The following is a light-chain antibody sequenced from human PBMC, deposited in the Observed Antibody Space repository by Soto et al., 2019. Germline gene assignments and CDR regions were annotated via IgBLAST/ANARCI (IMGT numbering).Light chain of an antibody. V-gene: IGLV2-23*02. J-gene: IGLJ2*01. CDR1: TSDVGGYDL. CDR2: EVT. CDR3: SSFAGTTTFVV. Sequence: QSALTQPASVSGSPGQSITISCTGTTSDVGGYDLVSWYQQHPGKAPKLIIYEVTKRPSGLSNRFSASKSGNTASLTISGLQVEDEADYYCSSFAGTTTFVVFGGGTQLTVL.